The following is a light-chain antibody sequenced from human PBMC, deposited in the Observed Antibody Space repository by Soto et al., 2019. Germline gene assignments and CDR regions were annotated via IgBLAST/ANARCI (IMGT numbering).Light chain of an antibody. CDR1: QSISSW. J-gene: IGKJ1*01. V-gene: IGKV1-5*01. CDR3: QQYENYWT. CDR2: DAS. Sequence: DIQMTQSPSTPSANAGDRGTITCRASQSISSWLAWYQHKPGKAPKLLIYDASNLDSGVPSRFSGSGSGTEFSLTISNLQPDDCATYYCQQYENYWTFGQGTKV.